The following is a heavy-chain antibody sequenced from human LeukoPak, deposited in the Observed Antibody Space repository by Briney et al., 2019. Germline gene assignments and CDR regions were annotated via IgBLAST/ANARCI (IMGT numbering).Heavy chain of an antibody. J-gene: IGHJ6*02. V-gene: IGHV3-23*01. CDR2: ISGSGGST. CDR3: ARDYSGYGSGRDV. D-gene: IGHD3-10*01. Sequence: GGSLRLSCAASGFTFSSYAMSWVRQAPGKGLEWVSAISGSGGSTYYADSVKGRFTISRDNSKNSLYLQMNSLRAEDTAVYYCARDYSGYGSGRDVWGQGTTVTVSS. CDR1: GFTFSSYA.